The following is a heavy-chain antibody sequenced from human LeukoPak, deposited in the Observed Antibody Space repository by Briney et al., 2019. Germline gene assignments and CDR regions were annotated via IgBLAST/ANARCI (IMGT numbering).Heavy chain of an antibody. D-gene: IGHD3-16*01. CDR3: ARDRRGNWFDP. CDR1: GYTFTSYD. V-gene: IGHV1-18*01. CDR2: ISAYNGNT. Sequence: ASVKVSCKASGYTFTSYDINWVRQATGQGLEWMGWISAYNGNTNYAQKLQGRVTMTTDTSTSTAYMELRSLRSDDTAVYYCARDRRGNWFDPWGQGTLVTVSS. J-gene: IGHJ5*02.